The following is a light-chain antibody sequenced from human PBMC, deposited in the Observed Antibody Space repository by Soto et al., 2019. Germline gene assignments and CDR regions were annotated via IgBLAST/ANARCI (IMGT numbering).Light chain of an antibody. V-gene: IGLV4-69*01. CDR3: QTWGTGNWV. Sequence: HPVLTQSPSASASLGASVKLTCTLSSGHSSYAIAWHQQQPEKGPRYLMKLNSDGSHSKGDGIPDRFSGSSSGAERYLTISSLQSEDEADYYCQTWGTGNWVFGGGTKVTVL. CDR1: SGHSSYA. J-gene: IGLJ3*02. CDR2: LNSDGSH.